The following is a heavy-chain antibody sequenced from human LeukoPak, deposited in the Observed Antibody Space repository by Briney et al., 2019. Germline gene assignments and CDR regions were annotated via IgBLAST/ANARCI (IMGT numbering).Heavy chain of an antibody. V-gene: IGHV4-30-4*01. J-gene: IGHJ4*02. CDR3: ARVKSDYDSSGYYQYYFDY. CDR1: GGSISSGDYY. CDR2: IYYSGST. Sequence: SETLSLTCTVSGGSISSGDYYWSWIRQPPGKGLEWIGYIYYSGSTYYNPSLKSPVTISVDTSKNQFSLKLSSVTAADTAVYYCARVKSDYDSSGYYQYYFDYWGQGTLVTVSS. D-gene: IGHD3-22*01.